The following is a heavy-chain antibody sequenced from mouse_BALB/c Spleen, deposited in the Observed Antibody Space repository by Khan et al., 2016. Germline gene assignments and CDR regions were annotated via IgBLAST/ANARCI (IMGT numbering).Heavy chain of an antibody. CDR3: ARSREHFDY. J-gene: IGHJ2*01. CDR2: IDPFNGGT. Sequence: VQLKQSGPELMKPGASVKISCKASGYSFTSYYMHWVKQSHGKSLEWIGYIDPFNGGTSYNQKFKGKATLTVDKSSSTAYMHLSSLTSEDSAVYYYARSREHFDYWGQGTTLTVSS. V-gene: IGHV1S135*01. CDR1: GYSFTSYY.